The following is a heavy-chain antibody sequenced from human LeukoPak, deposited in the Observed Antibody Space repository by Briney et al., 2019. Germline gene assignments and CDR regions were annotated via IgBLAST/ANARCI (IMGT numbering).Heavy chain of an antibody. J-gene: IGHJ4*02. V-gene: IGHV4-59*12. CDR3: ARVHVDTAQIDY. CDR1: GGSISSYY. D-gene: IGHD5-18*01. Sequence: SETLSLTCTVSGGSISSYYWSWIRQPPGKGLEWIGYIYYSRSTNYNPSLKSRVTISVDTSKNQFSLKLSSVTAADTAVYYCARVHVDTAQIDYWGQGTLVTVSS. CDR2: IYYSRST.